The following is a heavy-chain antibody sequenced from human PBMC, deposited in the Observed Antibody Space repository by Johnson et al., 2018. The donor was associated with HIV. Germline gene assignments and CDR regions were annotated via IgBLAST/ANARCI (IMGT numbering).Heavy chain of an antibody. J-gene: IGHJ3*02. V-gene: IGHV3-30*04. D-gene: IGHD3-16*01. CDR3: AREGRGSPDGFDI. Sequence: VQLVESGGGVVQPGGSLRLSCAASGFTFSRYSMHWVRQAPGKGLQWVAHISYDGRKKYYTESLRGRFTISRDNSNNTLYLQMNTLITEDTAVYYCAREGRGSPDGFDIWGQGTMVTV. CDR2: ISYDGRKK. CDR1: GFTFSRYS.